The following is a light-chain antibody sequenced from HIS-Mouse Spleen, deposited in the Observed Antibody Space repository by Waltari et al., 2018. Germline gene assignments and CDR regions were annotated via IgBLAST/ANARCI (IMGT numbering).Light chain of an antibody. CDR3: QQYGSSPYT. Sequence: EMVLTQSPGTLSLSPGERATLSCRASQSVSSSYLAWYQQKPGQAPRLLIYGASSRATGIPDRFSGSESGTDFTLTISRLEPEDFAVYYCQQYGSSPYTFGQGTKLEIK. J-gene: IGKJ2*01. CDR2: GAS. CDR1: QSVSSSY. V-gene: IGKV3-20*01.